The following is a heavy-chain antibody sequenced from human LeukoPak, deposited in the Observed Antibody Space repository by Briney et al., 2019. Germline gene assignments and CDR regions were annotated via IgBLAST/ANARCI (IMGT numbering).Heavy chain of an antibody. Sequence: GESLKISCKGSGYSFTSYWIGWVRQMPGKGLERMGIIYPGDSDTRYSPSFQGQVTISADKSISTAYLQWSSLKASDTAMYYCARLGSGSYYDGTYNWFDPWGQGTLVTVSS. D-gene: IGHD3-10*01. CDR2: IYPGDSDT. V-gene: IGHV5-51*01. J-gene: IGHJ5*02. CDR1: GYSFTSYW. CDR3: ARLGSGSYYDGTYNWFDP.